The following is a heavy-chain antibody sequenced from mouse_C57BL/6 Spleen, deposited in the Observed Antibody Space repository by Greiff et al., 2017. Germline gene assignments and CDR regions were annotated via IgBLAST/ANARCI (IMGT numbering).Heavy chain of an antibody. Sequence: VQLQQSGPELVKPGASVKISCKASGYAFSSSWMNWVKQRPGKGLEWIGRIYPGDGDTNYNGKFKGKATLTADKSSSTAYMQLSSLTSEDSAVXFCARDYDGYYYAMDYGGQGTSVTVSS. CDR3: ARDYDGYYYAMDY. V-gene: IGHV1-82*01. J-gene: IGHJ4*01. CDR1: GYAFSSSW. CDR2: IYPGDGDT. D-gene: IGHD2-3*01.